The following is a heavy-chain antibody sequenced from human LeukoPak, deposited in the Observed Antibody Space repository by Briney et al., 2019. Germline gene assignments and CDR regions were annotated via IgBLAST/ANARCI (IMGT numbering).Heavy chain of an antibody. Sequence: ASVKVSCKASGYTFTSYYLHWVQQAPGQGPEWIGIINPSGGSASYAQKFQGRVTMTRDTSTSTVYLELSSLRSGDTAVYYCARATQSWFDPWGQGTLVTVSS. V-gene: IGHV1-46*01. CDR3: ARATQSWFDP. J-gene: IGHJ5*02. CDR1: GYTFTSYY. CDR2: INPSGGSA.